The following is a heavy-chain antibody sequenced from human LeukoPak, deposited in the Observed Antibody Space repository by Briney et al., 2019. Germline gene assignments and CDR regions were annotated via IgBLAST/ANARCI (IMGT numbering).Heavy chain of an antibody. CDR2: IRYDGSNK. CDR1: GFTFGSYG. Sequence: PGGSLRLSCAASGFTFGSYGMHWVRQAPGKGLEWVAFIRYDGSNKYYADSVKSRFTISRDNSKNTLYLQMNSLRAEDTAVYYCAKAPHHDYGDYPGPFDYWGQGTLVTVSS. CDR3: AKAPHHDYGDYPGPFDY. J-gene: IGHJ4*02. D-gene: IGHD4-17*01. V-gene: IGHV3-30*02.